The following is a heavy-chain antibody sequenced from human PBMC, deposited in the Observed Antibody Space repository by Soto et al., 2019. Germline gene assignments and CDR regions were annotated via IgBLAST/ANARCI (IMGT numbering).Heavy chain of an antibody. Sequence: ASVKVSCKASGYTFTSYYMHWVRQAPGQGLEWMGIINPSGGSTSYAQKFQGRVTMTRDTSTSTVYMELSSLRSEDTAVYYCARDRGGFLVVPAAMHFDYWGQGTLVTVSS. J-gene: IGHJ4*02. CDR2: INPSGGST. CDR1: GYTFTSYY. CDR3: ARDRGGFLVVPAAMHFDY. V-gene: IGHV1-46*03. D-gene: IGHD2-2*01.